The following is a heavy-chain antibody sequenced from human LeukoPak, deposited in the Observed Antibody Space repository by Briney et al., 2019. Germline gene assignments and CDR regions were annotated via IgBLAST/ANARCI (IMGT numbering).Heavy chain of an antibody. CDR2: ISGSGGTT. CDR3: AKDRPWSNDAFDI. J-gene: IGHJ3*02. V-gene: IGHV3-23*01. D-gene: IGHD4/OR15-4a*01. Sequence: GGSLRLSCAASGFTFSNYAMSWVRQAPGKGLEWVSAISGSGGTTYYADSVRGRFSISRDNSDNTLFLQMNSLRAEDTAVYYCAKDRPWSNDAFDIWGQGTMVTVSS. CDR1: GFTFSNYA.